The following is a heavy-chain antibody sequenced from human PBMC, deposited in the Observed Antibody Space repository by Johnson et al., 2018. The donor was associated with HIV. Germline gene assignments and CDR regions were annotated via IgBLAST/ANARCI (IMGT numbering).Heavy chain of an antibody. D-gene: IGHD5-24*01. CDR1: GFTFNTYG. CDR2: ISYDGSNK. V-gene: IGHV3-30*18. Sequence: QVQLVESGGGVVQPGRSLRLSCAASGFTFNTYGMHWVRQAPGKGLEWVAVISYDGSNKYYADSVKGRFTISRDNSKNALYLRMNSLSAEDMAVYYCAKERGKRWLHPRDAFDIWGQGTMVTVAS. J-gene: IGHJ3*02. CDR3: AKERGKRWLHPRDAFDI.